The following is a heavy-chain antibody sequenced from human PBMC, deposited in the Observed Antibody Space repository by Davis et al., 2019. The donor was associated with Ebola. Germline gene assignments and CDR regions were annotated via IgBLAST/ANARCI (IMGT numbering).Heavy chain of an antibody. Sequence: PSETLSLSCAASGFTVSSNYMSWVRQAPGKGLEWVSVIYSGGSTYYADSVKGRFTISRDNSKNTLYLQMNSLRAEDTAVYYCARDKRYTFDYWGQGTLVTVSS. V-gene: IGHV3-66*01. CDR1: GFTVSSNY. J-gene: IGHJ4*02. D-gene: IGHD1-1*01. CDR3: ARDKRYTFDY. CDR2: IYSGGST.